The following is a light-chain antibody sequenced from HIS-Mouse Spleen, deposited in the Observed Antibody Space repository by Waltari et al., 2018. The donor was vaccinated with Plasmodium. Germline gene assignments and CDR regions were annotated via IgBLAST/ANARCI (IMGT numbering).Light chain of an antibody. CDR2: GAS. Sequence: EIVLTQSPGTLSLSPGERATLSCRASPSVSSSYLAWYQQKPGQAPRLLIYGASSRATGIPDRFSGGGSGTDFTLTISRLEPEDFAVYYCQQYGSSPYTFGQGTKLEIK. J-gene: IGKJ2*01. CDR3: QQYGSSPYT. V-gene: IGKV3-20*01. CDR1: PSVSSSY.